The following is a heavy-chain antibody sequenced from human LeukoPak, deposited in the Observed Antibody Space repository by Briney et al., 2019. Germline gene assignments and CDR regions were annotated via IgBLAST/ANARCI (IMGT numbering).Heavy chain of an antibody. CDR1: GFTFTSCA. J-gene: IGHJ6*03. CDR3: ARAPAAHTDYMDV. CDR2: IVVGSGNT. Sequence: SVKVSCKASGFTFTSCAMQWVRQARGQRLEWIGWIVVGSGNTNYAQKFQGRVTITADESTSTAYMELSSLRSEDTAVYYCARAPAAHTDYMDVWGKGTTVTVSS. D-gene: IGHD4-17*01. V-gene: IGHV1-58*02.